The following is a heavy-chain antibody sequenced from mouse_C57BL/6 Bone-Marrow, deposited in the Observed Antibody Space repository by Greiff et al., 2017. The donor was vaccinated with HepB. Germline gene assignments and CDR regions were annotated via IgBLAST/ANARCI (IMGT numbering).Heavy chain of an antibody. CDR3: ARSVLCRTTEGFAY. CDR2: IDPANGNT. V-gene: IGHV14-3*01. Sequence: DVQLQESVAELVRPGASVKLSCTASGFTIKNSYMHWVKQRPEQGLEWIGRIDPANGNTKYAPKFQGKATITADTSSNTAYLQLSSLTSEDTAIYYCARSVLCRTTEGFAYGGQGTLVTVSA. D-gene: IGHD1-1*01. J-gene: IGHJ3*01. CDR1: GFTIKNSY.